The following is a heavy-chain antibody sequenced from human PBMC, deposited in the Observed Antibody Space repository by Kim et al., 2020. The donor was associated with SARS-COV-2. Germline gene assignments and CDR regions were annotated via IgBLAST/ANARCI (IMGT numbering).Heavy chain of an antibody. J-gene: IGHJ6*02. Sequence: PSLKSRVTISVDTSKNPFSLKLTSVTAADTAVFYCARDLVRGYYYYGMDVWGQGTTVTVSS. D-gene: IGHD3-10*01. V-gene: IGHV4-39*02. CDR3: ARDLVRGYYYYGMDV.